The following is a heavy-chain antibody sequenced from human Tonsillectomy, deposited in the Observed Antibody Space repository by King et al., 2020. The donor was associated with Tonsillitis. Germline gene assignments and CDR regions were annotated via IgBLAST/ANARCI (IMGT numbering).Heavy chain of an antibody. D-gene: IGHD3-22*01. CDR3: ARDRGYYDSSGYLANAFDI. CDR1: GFTFSSYG. V-gene: IGHV3-33*08. J-gene: IGHJ3*02. CDR2: IWYDGSYK. Sequence: QLVQSGGGVVQPGRSLRLSCAASGFTFSSYGMHWVRQAPGKGLEWVAVIWYDGSYKYYADSVKGRFTISRDNSKNTLYLQMTSLRAEDTAVYYCARDRGYYDSSGYLANAFDIWGQGTMVTVSS.